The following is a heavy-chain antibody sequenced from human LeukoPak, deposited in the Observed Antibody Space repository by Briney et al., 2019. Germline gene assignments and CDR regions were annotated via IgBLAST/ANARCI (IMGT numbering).Heavy chain of an antibody. CDR3: ARSPQLLWFDP. V-gene: IGHV4-61*02. D-gene: IGHD6-6*01. Sequence: KASETPSLTCTVSGGSISSGSYYWSWIRQPAGKGLEWIGRIYTSGSTNYNPSLKSRVTISVDTSKNQFSLKLSSVTAADTAVYYCARSPQLLWFDPWGQGTLVTVSS. CDR1: GGSISSGSYY. J-gene: IGHJ5*02. CDR2: IYTSGST.